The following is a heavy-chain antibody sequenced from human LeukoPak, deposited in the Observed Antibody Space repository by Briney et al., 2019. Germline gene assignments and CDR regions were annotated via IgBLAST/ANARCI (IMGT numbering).Heavy chain of an antibody. CDR1: GFTFSASA. V-gene: IGHV3-73*01. CDR2: IRSKANNYAT. D-gene: IGHD3-10*02. Sequence: GGSLRLSCAASGFTFSASAMHWVRQASGKGLDWVGRIRSKANNYATAYAASVKGRFTISRDNAKNSLYLQMNSLRAEDTAVYYCAELGITMIGGVWGKGTTVTISS. J-gene: IGHJ6*04. CDR3: AELGITMIGGV.